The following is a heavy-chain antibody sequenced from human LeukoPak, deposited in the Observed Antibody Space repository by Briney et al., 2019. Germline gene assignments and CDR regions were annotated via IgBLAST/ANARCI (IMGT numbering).Heavy chain of an antibody. D-gene: IGHD1-26*01. Sequence: PGGSLRLSCAASGFTFSSYAMSWVRQAPGKGLEWVSATSGSGGSTYADSVKGRFTISRDNSKNTLYLQMNSLRAEDTAVYYCATGGTYTGYWGQGTLVTASS. CDR3: ATGGTYTGY. CDR1: GFTFSSYA. CDR2: TSGSGGST. V-gene: IGHV3-23*01. J-gene: IGHJ4*02.